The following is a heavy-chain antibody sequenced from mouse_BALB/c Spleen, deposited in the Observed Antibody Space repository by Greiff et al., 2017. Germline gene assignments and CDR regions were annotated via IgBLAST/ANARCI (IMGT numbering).Heavy chain of an antibody. V-gene: IGHV5-6-5*01. J-gene: IGHJ2*01. CDR2: ISSGGST. Sequence: EVKLMESGGGLVKPGGSLKLSCAASGFTFSSYAMSWVRQTPEKRLEWVASISSGGSTYYPDSVKGRFTISRDNARNILYLQMISLRSEDTAMYYCARGDYGLYYFDYWGQGTTLTVSS. CDR1: GFTFSSYA. CDR3: ARGDYGLYYFDY. D-gene: IGHD2-2*01.